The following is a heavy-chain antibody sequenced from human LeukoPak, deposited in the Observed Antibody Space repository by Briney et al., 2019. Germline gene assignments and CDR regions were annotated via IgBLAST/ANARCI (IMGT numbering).Heavy chain of an antibody. CDR2: LRFDGSNE. CDR1: GFNFRGYA. V-gene: IGHV3-30*02. Sequence: GGSLRLSCAASGFNFRGYAMHWVRLVPGKGLEWVAFLRFDGSNEKYAESLKGRFTISRDNSKDTLYLQINTLRVDDSAVYYCTKEGYVNGVVDYWGQGTLVTVSS. J-gene: IGHJ4*02. CDR3: TKEGYVNGVVDY. D-gene: IGHD2-15*01.